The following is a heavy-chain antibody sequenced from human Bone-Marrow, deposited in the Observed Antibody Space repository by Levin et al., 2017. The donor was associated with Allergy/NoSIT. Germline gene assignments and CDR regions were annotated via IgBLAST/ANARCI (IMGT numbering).Heavy chain of an antibody. CDR1: GFSLSTSGVG. Sequence: VSGPTLVKPTQTLALTCTFSGFSLSTSGVGVGWIRQPPGKALEWLALIYWDDEKRYSPSLKSRLTITKDTSKNQVVLTMTNMDPVDTATYYCAHREAPITAGGLDYWGQGTLVTVSS. J-gene: IGHJ4*02. CDR3: AHREAPITAGGLDY. D-gene: IGHD4-23*01. V-gene: IGHV2-5*02. CDR2: IYWDDEK.